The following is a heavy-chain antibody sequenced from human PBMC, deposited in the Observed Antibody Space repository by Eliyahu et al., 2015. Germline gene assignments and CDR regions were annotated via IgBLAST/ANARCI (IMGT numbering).Heavy chain of an antibody. J-gene: IGHJ6*02. CDR2: IYHSGST. CDR1: GXSXXXGXY. CDR3: ARGEGDGDLQGLYYGMDV. V-gene: IGHV4-38-2*01. D-gene: IGHD4-17*01. Sequence: QVQLQESGPGLVKPSETLSLTCAVSGXSXXXGXYWGXIRQPPGKGLEWIGSIYHSGSTYYNPSLKSRVTISVDTSKNQFSLKLSSVTAADTAVYYCARGEGDGDLQGLYYGMDVWGQGTTVTVSS.